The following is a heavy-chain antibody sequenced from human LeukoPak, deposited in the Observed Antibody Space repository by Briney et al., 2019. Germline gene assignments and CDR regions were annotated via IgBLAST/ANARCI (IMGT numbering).Heavy chain of an antibody. CDR2: IKHNGDEL. CDR3: ARELRTFDS. Sequence: GGSLRLSCAASGFTFSSYWMTWVRQAPGKGLEWVANIKHNGDELNYVDSVEDRFTISRDNAKDSLYLHMTSLRAEDTAVYYCARELRTFDSWGQGTLVTVSS. J-gene: IGHJ4*02. D-gene: IGHD3-16*01. CDR1: GFTFSSYW. V-gene: IGHV3-7*01.